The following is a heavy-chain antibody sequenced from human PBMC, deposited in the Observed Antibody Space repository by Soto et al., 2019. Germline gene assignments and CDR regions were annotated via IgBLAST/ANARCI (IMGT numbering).Heavy chain of an antibody. CDR3: AAYSYYYYGMDV. CDR1: GFTFSSYG. D-gene: IGHD2-21*01. CDR2: ISYDGSNK. V-gene: IGHV3-30*03. J-gene: IGHJ6*02. Sequence: QVQLVESGGGVVQPGRSLRLSCAASGFTFSSYGMHWVRQAPGKGLEWVAVISYDGSNKYYADSVKGRFTISRDNSKNTLYLQTNSLRAEDTAVYYCAAYSYYYYGMDVWGQGTTVTVSS.